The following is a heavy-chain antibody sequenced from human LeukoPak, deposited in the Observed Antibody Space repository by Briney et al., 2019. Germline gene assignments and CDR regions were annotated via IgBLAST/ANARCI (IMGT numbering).Heavy chain of an antibody. CDR2: IYPGDSDT. V-gene: IGHV5-51*01. CDR1: GYSFTSYW. CDR3: ARGDRYCSSTSCPTDY. Sequence: GESLKISCKGSGYSFTSYWIGWERPMPGKGLEWMGIIYPGDSDTRYSPSFQGQVTISADRSISTAYVQWSRLKALDTAMYYCARGDRYCSSTSCPTDYWGQGTLVTVSS. D-gene: IGHD2-2*01. J-gene: IGHJ4*02.